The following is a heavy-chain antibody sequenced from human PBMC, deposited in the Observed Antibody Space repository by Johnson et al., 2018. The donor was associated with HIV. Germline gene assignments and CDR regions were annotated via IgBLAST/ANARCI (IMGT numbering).Heavy chain of an antibody. V-gene: IGHV3-30*18. CDR1: GFTFSSFG. J-gene: IGHJ3*02. Sequence: QVQLVESGGGVVQPGRSLRLSCAASGFTFSSFGMHWVRQAPGKGLEWVAVVSDHGRTTYFADSVKGRFTISRDNSKNTLYLQMNSLRAEDTAVYYCAKSYYEEERPMGVDAFDIWGQGTMVTVSS. CDR2: VSDHGRTT. D-gene: IGHD1-26*01. CDR3: AKSYYEEERPMGVDAFDI.